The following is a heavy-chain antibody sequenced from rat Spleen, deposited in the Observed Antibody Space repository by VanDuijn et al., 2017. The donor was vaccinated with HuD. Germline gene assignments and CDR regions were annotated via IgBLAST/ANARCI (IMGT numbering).Heavy chain of an antibody. CDR3: ARHGGLRNWFAY. J-gene: IGHJ3*01. V-gene: IGHV5-35*01. CDR2: ITRDGSST. Sequence: EVQLVESGGGLVQPGSPLKLSCAASGFTFSSSWLNWIRQAPGKGLEWVASITRDGSSTYYPDTVKGRFTVSRDDAKSTLYLQMDSLRSEDTATYYCARHGGLRNWFAYWGQGTLVTVSS. CDR1: GFTFSSSW. D-gene: IGHD1-7*01.